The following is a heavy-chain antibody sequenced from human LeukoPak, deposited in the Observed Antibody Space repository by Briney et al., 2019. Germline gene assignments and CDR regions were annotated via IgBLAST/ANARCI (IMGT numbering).Heavy chain of an antibody. CDR1: AFTFSDYS. D-gene: IGHD6-13*01. Sequence: PGGSLRLSCAASAFTFSDYSMNWVRQAPGKGLEWVSYISSNSITIYYADSVKGRFTISRDNAKNSLYLQMNSLRAEDTAVYYCARDSNSWYPTELGYWGQGTLVTVSS. V-gene: IGHV3-48*04. CDR3: ARDSNSWYPTELGY. J-gene: IGHJ4*02. CDR2: ISSNSITI.